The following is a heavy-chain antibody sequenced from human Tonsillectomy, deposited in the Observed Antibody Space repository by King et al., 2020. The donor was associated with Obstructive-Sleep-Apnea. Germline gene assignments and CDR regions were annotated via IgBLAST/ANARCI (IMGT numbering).Heavy chain of an antibody. J-gene: IGHJ4*02. Sequence: QVQLVQSGAEVRKPGASVRVSCKASGYILTHYHMHWVRQAPGQGLEWVGIINTSTGSTFYAEKFQGRVSMTTDTSTSTVYVDLHSLRSDDTAVYYCARDLGETDPIEDYWGQGTPVTVSS. D-gene: IGHD3-16*01. CDR1: GYILTHYH. CDR3: ARDLGETDPIEDY. V-gene: IGHV1-46*01. CDR2: INTSTGST.